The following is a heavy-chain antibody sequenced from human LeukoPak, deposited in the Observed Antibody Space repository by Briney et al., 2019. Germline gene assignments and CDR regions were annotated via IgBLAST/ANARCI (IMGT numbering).Heavy chain of an antibody. J-gene: IGHJ6*03. CDR2: IYYSGST. CDR1: GGSISSYY. CDR3: ARTDYDILTGYYTRYYYYMDV. D-gene: IGHD3-9*01. Sequence: PSETLSLTCTVSGGSISSYYWSWIRQPPGKGLEWIGYIYYSGSTNYNPSLKSRVTISVDTSKNQFSLKLSSVTAADTAVYYCARTDYDILTGYYTRYYYYMDVWGKGTTVTISS. V-gene: IGHV4-59*01.